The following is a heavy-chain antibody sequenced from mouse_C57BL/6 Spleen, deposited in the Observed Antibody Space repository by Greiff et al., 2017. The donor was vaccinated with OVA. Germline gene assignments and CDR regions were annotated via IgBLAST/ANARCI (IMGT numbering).Heavy chain of an antibody. CDR1: GYSITSGYY. D-gene: IGHD2-1*01. CDR2: ISYDGSN. Sequence: EVQLVESGPGLVKPSQSLSLTCSVTGYSITSGYYWNWIRQFPGNKLEWMGYISYDGSNNYNPSLKNRISITRDTSKNQFFLQLNSVTTEDTATYYCARDGNPFAMDYWGQGTSVTVSS. J-gene: IGHJ4*01. CDR3: ARDGNPFAMDY. V-gene: IGHV3-6*01.